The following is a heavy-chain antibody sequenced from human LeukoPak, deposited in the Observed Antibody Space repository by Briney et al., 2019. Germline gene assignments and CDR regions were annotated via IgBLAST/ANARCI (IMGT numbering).Heavy chain of an antibody. V-gene: IGHV4-59*08. Sequence: PSETLSLTCTVSGGSINNYYWSWIRQSPEKGLEWIGYIHDSGSTNYNPSLKSRVTISVDTSKNQLSLKLSSVTAADTAVYYCVRLDAAAGRYLQFYYWGQGNLVTVSS. J-gene: IGHJ4*02. CDR3: VRLDAAAGRYLQFYY. CDR2: IHDSGST. D-gene: IGHD5-24*01. CDR1: GGSINNYY.